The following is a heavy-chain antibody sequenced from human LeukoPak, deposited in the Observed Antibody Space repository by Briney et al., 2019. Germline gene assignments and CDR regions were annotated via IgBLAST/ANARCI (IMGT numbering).Heavy chain of an antibody. V-gene: IGHV3-23*01. CDR2: ISGSSGST. Sequence: GGSLRLSCVVSEFMFSSYPMSWVRQTPGRGLEWVSSISGSSGSTYYADSVKGRFTISRDNSKNTLYLQMDSLRTEDTAIYYCARVPIVIVPAAALYFDYWGQGTLVSVSS. CDR1: EFMFSSYP. CDR3: ARVPIVIVPAAALYFDY. D-gene: IGHD2-2*01. J-gene: IGHJ4*02.